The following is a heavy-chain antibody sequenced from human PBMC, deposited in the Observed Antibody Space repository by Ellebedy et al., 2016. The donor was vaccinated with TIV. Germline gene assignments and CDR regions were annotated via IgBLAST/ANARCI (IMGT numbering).Heavy chain of an antibody. D-gene: IGHD3-9*01. CDR3: ARARLDWNWFDP. CDR2: IIPIFGTA. CDR1: GGTFSSYA. V-gene: IGHV1-69*06. J-gene: IGHJ5*02. Sequence: ASVKVSXXASGGTFSSYAISWVRQAPGQGLEWMGGIIPIFGTANYAQKFQGRVTITADKSTSTAYMELSSLRSEDTAVYYCARARLDWNWFDPWGQGTLVTVSS.